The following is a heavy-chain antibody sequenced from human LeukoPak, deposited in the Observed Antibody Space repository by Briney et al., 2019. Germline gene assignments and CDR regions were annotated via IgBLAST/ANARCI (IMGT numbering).Heavy chain of an antibody. CDR1: GGTLSSYA. Sequence: SVKVSCKASGGTLSSYAISWVRQAPGQGLEWMGGIIPIFGTANYAQKFQGRVTITADESTSTAYMELSSLRSEDTAVYYCARDRPAQSYYDSSGYYSFYYWGQGTLVTVSS. D-gene: IGHD3-22*01. V-gene: IGHV1-69*01. CDR3: ARDRPAQSYYDSSGYYSFYY. J-gene: IGHJ4*02. CDR2: IIPIFGTA.